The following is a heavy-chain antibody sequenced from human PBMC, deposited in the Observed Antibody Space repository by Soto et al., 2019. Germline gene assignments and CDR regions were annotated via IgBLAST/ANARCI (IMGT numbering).Heavy chain of an antibody. V-gene: IGHV4-30-2*01. CDR1: GDSSSTSTYS. CDR2: IYRSGGT. CDR3: AGMPYTSGLRFDP. Sequence: SETLSLTCSFSGDSSSTSTYSWSWIRQPPGKALEWVGFIYRSGGTSYTPSLKSRVSISLDTSNNQCPLKLGSVTAADTAVYYCAGMPYTSGLRFDPWVPGTLVTVSS. D-gene: IGHD6-19*01. J-gene: IGHJ5*02.